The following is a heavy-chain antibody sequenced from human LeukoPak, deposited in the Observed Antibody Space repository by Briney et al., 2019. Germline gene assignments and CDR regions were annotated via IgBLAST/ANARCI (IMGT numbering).Heavy chain of an antibody. CDR1: GFTFSSYA. Sequence: PGGSLRLSCAASGFTFSSYAMSWVRQAPGKGLEWVSAISGSGGSTYYADSVKGRFTISRDNSKNTLYLQMNSLRAEDTAVYYCAKDEGEGDMVPVGWFDPWGQGTLVTVSS. CDR3: AKDEGEGDMVPVGWFDP. D-gene: IGHD3-10*01. CDR2: ISGSGGST. J-gene: IGHJ5*02. V-gene: IGHV3-23*01.